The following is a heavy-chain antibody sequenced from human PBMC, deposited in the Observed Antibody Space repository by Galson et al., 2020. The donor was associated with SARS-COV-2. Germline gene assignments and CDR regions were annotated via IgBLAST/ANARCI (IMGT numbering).Heavy chain of an antibody. Sequence: GSLRLSCAASGFTVSNNYMNWVRQAPGKGLEWVSIMYSGGTTYYADSVKGRFTISRDNSKNTLFLQMNSLRPEDTAVYYCARDSSGWYAVGDYWGQGTLVTVSS. CDR1: GFTVSNNY. J-gene: IGHJ4*02. CDR2: MYSGGTT. D-gene: IGHD6-19*01. CDR3: ARDSSGWYAVGDY. V-gene: IGHV3-53*01.